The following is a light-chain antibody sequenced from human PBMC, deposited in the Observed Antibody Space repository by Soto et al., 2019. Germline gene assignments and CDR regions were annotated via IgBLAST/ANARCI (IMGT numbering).Light chain of an antibody. CDR1: QSVSSSY. Sequence: EIVLTQSPGTLSLSPGERATLSCGASQSVSSSYLAWYQQKPGQAPRLLIYGASSRATGIPDRFSGSGSGTDFTLTISRLEHADFAVYDCQQYGSSPQTFGGGTKVEIK. CDR2: GAS. CDR3: QQYGSSPQT. V-gene: IGKV3-20*01. J-gene: IGKJ4*01.